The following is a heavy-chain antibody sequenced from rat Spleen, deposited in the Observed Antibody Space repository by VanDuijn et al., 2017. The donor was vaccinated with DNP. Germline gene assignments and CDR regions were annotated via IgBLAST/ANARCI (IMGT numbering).Heavy chain of an antibody. V-gene: IGHV5-27*01. CDR2: ISTGGGST. D-gene: IGHD5-1*01. CDR1: GFTFSNYY. CDR3: ARERSWERVFDY. J-gene: IGHJ2*01. Sequence: EVQLVESGGGLVQPGRSLKLSCAASGFTFSNYYMAWVRQAPTKGLEWVAYISTGGGSTYYRDSVKGRFTISRDNARSTLYLQVNSLRSEDTATYYCARERSWERVFDYWGHGVMVTVSS.